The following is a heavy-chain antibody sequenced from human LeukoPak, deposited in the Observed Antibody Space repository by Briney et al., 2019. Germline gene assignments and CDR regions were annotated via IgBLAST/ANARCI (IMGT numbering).Heavy chain of an antibody. J-gene: IGHJ4*02. CDR2: IYYSGST. D-gene: IGHD6-13*01. CDR3: ARGYGSSWYYFDY. Sequence: SETLSLTCTVSGGSISTYYWSWIRQPPGKGLEWIGYIYYSGSTNHNPSLKSRVTISVDTSKNQFSLRLSSVTAADTAVYYCARGYGSSWYYFDYWGQGTLVTVSS. V-gene: IGHV4-59*01. CDR1: GGSISTYY.